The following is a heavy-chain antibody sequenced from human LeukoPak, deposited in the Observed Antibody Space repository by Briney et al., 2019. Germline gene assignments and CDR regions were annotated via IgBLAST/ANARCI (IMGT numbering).Heavy chain of an antibody. CDR3: ARAEYYYGLGSGSRLAYYFDY. CDR1: GGSFSGYY. D-gene: IGHD3-10*01. V-gene: IGHV4-34*01. Sequence: SETLSLTCAVYGGSFSGYYWSWIRRPPGKGLEWIGEINHSGSTNYNPSLKSRVTISVDTSKNQFSLKLSSVTAADTAVYYCARAEYYYGLGSGSRLAYYFDYWGQGTLVTVSS. CDR2: INHSGST. J-gene: IGHJ4*02.